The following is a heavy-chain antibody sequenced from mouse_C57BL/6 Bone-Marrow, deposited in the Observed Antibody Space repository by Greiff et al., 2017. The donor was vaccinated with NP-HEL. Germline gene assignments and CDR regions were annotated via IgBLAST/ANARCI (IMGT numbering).Heavy chain of an antibody. V-gene: IGHV1-69*01. CDR2: IDPSDSYT. CDR3: ARGGYYDYVGAWFAY. CDR1: GYTFTSYW. D-gene: IGHD2-4*01. J-gene: IGHJ3*01. Sequence: QVQLKQPGAELVMPGASVKLSCKASGYTFTSYWMHWVKQRPGQGLEWIGEIDPSDSYTNYNQKFKGKSTLTVDKSSSTVYMQLSSLTSEDSAFYYCARGGYYDYVGAWFAYWGQGTLVTVSA.